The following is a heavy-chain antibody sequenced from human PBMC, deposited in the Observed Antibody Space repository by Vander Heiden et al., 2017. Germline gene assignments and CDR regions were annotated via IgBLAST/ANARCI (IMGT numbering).Heavy chain of an antibody. Sequence: QVQLQESGPGLVKPSETLSLTCTVSGGSISSYYWSWIRQPPGKGLECIGYIYYSVSTNYNPSLKSRVTISVDTSKNQFSLKLSSVTAADTAVYYCARGPRFGELYLIDYWGQGTLVTVSS. V-gene: IGHV4-59*01. CDR2: IYYSVST. D-gene: IGHD3-10*02. CDR1: GGSISSYY. CDR3: ARGPRFGELYLIDY. J-gene: IGHJ4*02.